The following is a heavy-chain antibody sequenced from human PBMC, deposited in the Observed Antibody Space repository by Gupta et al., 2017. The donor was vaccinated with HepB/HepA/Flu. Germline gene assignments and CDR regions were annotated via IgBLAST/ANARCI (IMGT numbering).Heavy chain of an antibody. CDR3: ARGIRFLEWLRVVLDDGMDV. J-gene: IGHJ6*02. CDR2: INHSGST. V-gene: IGHV4-34*01. CDR1: GGSFSGYY. D-gene: IGHD3-3*01. Sequence: QVQLQQWGAGLLKPSETLSLTCAVYGGSFSGYYWSWIRQPPGKGLEWIGEINHSGSTNYNPSLKSRVTISVDTSKNQFSLKLSSVTAADTAVYYCARGIRFLEWLRVVLDDGMDVWGQGTTVTVSS.